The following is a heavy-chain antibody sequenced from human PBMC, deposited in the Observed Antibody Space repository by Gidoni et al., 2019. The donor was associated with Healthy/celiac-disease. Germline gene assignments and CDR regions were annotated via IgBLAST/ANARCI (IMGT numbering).Heavy chain of an antibody. CDR1: GGSISSYY. V-gene: IGHV4-59*01. D-gene: IGHD3-22*01. Sequence: KPSETLSLTCTVSGGSISSYYWSWIRQPPGKGLEWIGYIYYSGSTNYNPSLKSRVTISVDTSKNQFSLKLSSVTAADTAVYYCARDFYDSSGYPPGAVNAFDIWGQGTMVTVSS. CDR3: ARDFYDSSGYPPGAVNAFDI. J-gene: IGHJ3*02. CDR2: IYYSGST.